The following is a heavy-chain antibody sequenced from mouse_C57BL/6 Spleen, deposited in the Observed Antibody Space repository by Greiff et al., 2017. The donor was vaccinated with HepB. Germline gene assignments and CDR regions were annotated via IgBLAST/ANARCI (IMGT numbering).Heavy chain of an antibody. Sequence: QVQLQQPGAELVKPGASVKLSCKASGYTFTSYWMHWVKQRPGRGLEWIGRIDPNSGGTKYNEKFKSKATLTVDKPSSTAYMQLSSLTSEDSAVYYCASSVGYDRCLRFAYWGQGTLVTVSA. CDR2: IDPNSGGT. D-gene: IGHD2-2*01. V-gene: IGHV1-72*01. CDR3: ASSVGYDRCLRFAY. J-gene: IGHJ3*01. CDR1: GYTFTSYW.